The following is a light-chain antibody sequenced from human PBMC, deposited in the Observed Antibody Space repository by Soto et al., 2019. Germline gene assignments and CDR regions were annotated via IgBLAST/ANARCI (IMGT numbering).Light chain of an antibody. V-gene: IGKV1-6*01. Sequence: AIQMTQSPSSLSASVGDRVTITCRASQGIRNDLDWFQQKPGKAPKLLIYAASNLQSGVPARFSGSGSGTDFTLTISSLHPEDFATYYCLQKYFYPFTFGPGTKVDIK. CDR3: LQKYFYPFT. J-gene: IGKJ3*01. CDR2: AAS. CDR1: QGIRND.